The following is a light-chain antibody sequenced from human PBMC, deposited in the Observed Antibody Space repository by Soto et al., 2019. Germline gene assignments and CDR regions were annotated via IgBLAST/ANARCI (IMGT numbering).Light chain of an antibody. CDR1: QSVSSN. Sequence: EIVMTQSPATLSVSPGERATLSCRASQSVSSNLAWYQQKPGQTPKLLIYVASTRATGIPARFSGSGSGTEFTLPISSLQPEDFAVYYCQQYNVWPLTFGGGTKVEFK. V-gene: IGKV3-15*01. J-gene: IGKJ4*01. CDR2: VAS. CDR3: QQYNVWPLT.